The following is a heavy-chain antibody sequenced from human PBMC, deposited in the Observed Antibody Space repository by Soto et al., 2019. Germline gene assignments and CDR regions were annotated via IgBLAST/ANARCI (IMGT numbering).Heavy chain of an antibody. CDR3: ARGHSSSWDNWFDP. CDR2: ISAYNGNT. J-gene: IGHJ5*02. D-gene: IGHD6-13*01. CDR1: GYTFISYG. Sequence: GASVKVSCKASGYTFISYGISWVRQAPGQGLEWMGWISAYNGNTNYAQKLQGRVTMTTDTSTSTAYMELRSLRSDDTAVYYCARGHSSSWDNWFDPWGQGTLVTVSS. V-gene: IGHV1-18*01.